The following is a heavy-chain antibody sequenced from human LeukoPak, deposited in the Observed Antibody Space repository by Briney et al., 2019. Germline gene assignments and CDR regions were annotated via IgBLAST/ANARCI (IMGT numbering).Heavy chain of an antibody. D-gene: IGHD3-22*01. CDR2: IKQDGSEK. CDR3: ARGGGRKNYYDSSGYLDY. Sequence: SGGSLRLSCAASGFTFSSYWMSWVRQAPGKGLEWVANIKQDGSEKYYVDSVKGRFTISRDNAKNSLYLQMNSLRAEDTAVYYCARGGGRKNYYDSSGYLDYWGREPWSPSPQ. CDR1: GFTFSSYW. J-gene: IGHJ4*02. V-gene: IGHV3-7*01.